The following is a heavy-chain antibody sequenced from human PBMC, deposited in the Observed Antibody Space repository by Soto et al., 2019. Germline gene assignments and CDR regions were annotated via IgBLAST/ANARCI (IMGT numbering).Heavy chain of an antibody. CDR1: GGSISSGGYY. CDR3: ARDTASYYDSRTFDY. Sequence: QVQLQESGPGLVKPSQTLSLTCTVSGGSISSGGYYWSWIRQHPGKGLEWSGDIYYSGSTYYNPSLKSRVTLSVDTSKNQCSLKLSSVTAADTAVYYCARDTASYYDSRTFDYWGQGTLVTVSS. D-gene: IGHD3-22*01. J-gene: IGHJ4*02. CDR2: IYYSGST. V-gene: IGHV4-31*03.